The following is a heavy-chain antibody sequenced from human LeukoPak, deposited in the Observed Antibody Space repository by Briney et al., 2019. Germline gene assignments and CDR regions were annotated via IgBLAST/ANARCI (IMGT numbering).Heavy chain of an antibody. CDR2: INPNSGGT. J-gene: IGHJ3*02. CDR1: GYTFTGYY. D-gene: IGHD3-22*01. V-gene: IGHV1-2*02. Sequence: GASVKVSCKASGYTFTGYYMHWVRQAPGQGLEWMGWINPNSGGTNYAQKFQGRVTMTRDTSISTAYMELSRLRSDDTAVYYCARATRRGVLKLYYYDSSGSNDAFDIWGQGTMVTVSS. CDR3: ARATRRGVLKLYYYDSSGSNDAFDI.